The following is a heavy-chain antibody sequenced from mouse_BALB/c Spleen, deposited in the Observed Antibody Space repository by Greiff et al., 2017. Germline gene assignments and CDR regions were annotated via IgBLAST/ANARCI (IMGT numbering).Heavy chain of an antibody. D-gene: IGHD2-1*01. CDR2: INPYNGDT. J-gene: IGHJ4*01. CDR3: GRGYGNYPYYYAMDY. Sequence: EVQLQQSGPELVKPGASVKISCKASGYTFTDYNMHWVKQSHGKSLEWIGRINPYNGDTFYNQKFKGKATLTVDKSSSTAHMELLSLTAEDSAVYYCGRGYGNYPYYYAMDYWGQGTSVTVSA. CDR1: GYTFTDYN. V-gene: IGHV1-37*01.